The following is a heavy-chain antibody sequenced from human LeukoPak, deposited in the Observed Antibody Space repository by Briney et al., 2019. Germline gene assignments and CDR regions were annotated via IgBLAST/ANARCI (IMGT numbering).Heavy chain of an antibody. CDR1: GGSISSYY. Sequence: SSETLSLTCTVSGGSISSYYWSWIRQPPGKGLEWIGYIYYSGRTNYNPSLKSRVTISVDTSKNQLSLKLSSVTAADTAVYYCARGGRDGYTLYPFDYWGQGTLVTVSS. J-gene: IGHJ4*02. CDR3: ARGGRDGYTLYPFDY. D-gene: IGHD5-24*01. V-gene: IGHV4-59*08. CDR2: IYYSGRT.